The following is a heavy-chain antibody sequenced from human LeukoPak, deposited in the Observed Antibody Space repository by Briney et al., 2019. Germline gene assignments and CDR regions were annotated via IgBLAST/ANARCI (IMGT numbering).Heavy chain of an antibody. Sequence: VASVKVSCKASGYSFHSYAIRWVRQAPGQGPEWMGWINMYNGNTNYAQKLQGRVTMTTDTSTSTGYVELRSLRSDDSAVYVCEKVEGKYVWGRYRPEGCFDSWGQGTLVTVSS. CDR3: EKVEGKYVWGRYRPEGCFDS. J-gene: IGHJ4*02. D-gene: IGHD3-16*02. CDR1: GYSFHSYA. V-gene: IGHV1-18*01. CDR2: INMYNGNT.